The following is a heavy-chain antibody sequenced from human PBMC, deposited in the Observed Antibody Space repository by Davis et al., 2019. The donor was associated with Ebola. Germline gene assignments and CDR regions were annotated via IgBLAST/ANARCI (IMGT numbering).Heavy chain of an antibody. D-gene: IGHD1-1*01. J-gene: IGHJ4*02. CDR1: GGTLSSYA. Sequence: SVKVSCKASGGTLSSYAISWVRQAPGQGLEWMGGIIPIFGTANYAQKFQGRVTITADESTSTAYMELSSLRSEDTAVYYCARDSPLAGTQYFDYWGQGTLVTVSS. V-gene: IGHV1-69*13. CDR2: IIPIFGTA. CDR3: ARDSPLAGTQYFDY.